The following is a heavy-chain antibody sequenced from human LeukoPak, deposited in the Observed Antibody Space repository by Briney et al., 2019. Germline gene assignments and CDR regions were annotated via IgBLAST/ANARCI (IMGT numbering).Heavy chain of an antibody. CDR3: ARHFGIVVAGTSFDY. D-gene: IGHD6-19*01. V-gene: IGHV4-59*08. CDR1: GGSISSYY. CDR2: IYYSGST. J-gene: IGHJ4*02. Sequence: SETLSLTCTVSGGSISSYYWSWIRQPPGKGLEWIGYIYYSGSTTHNPSLKSRVTISVDTSKNQFSLKLSSVTAADKAVYYCARHFGIVVAGTSFDYWGQGTLVTVSS.